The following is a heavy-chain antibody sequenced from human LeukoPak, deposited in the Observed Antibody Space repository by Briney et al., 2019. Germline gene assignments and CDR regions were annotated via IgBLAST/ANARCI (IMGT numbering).Heavy chain of an antibody. CDR3: ARAVGCSSTSCYVGEYYYYGMDV. J-gene: IGHJ6*02. V-gene: IGHV3-21*01. Sequence: PGGSLRLSCAASGFTFSSYSMNWVRQAPGKGLEWVSSISSSSSYIYYADSVKGRFTISRDNAKNSLYLQMNSLRAEDTAVYYCARAVGCSSTSCYVGEYYYYGMDVWGQGTTVTVSS. CDR2: ISSSSSYI. CDR1: GFTFSSYS. D-gene: IGHD2-2*01.